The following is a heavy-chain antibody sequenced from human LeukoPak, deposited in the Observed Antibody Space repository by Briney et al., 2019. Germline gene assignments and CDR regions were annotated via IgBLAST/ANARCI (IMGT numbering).Heavy chain of an antibody. CDR2: INSADNVE. Sequence: PGGSLRLSCAAPGLTFISYAMSGVRQAPRKGPEWVAHINSADNVENYTDSVRGRFTMSRDNDKDLLYLQINSLRDEDTSVYYCARDTVNGPFVISFDLWGQGALVTVSS. D-gene: IGHD2-8*01. J-gene: IGHJ4*02. CDR1: GLTFISYA. V-gene: IGHV3-21*06. CDR3: ARDTVNGPFVISFDL.